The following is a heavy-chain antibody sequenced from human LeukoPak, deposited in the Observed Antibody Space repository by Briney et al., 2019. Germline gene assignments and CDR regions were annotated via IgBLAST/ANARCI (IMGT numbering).Heavy chain of an antibody. V-gene: IGHV4-59*01. CDR3: ARGTPHTYYDTLTGYIWFDP. J-gene: IGHJ5*02. D-gene: IGHD3-9*01. CDR2: VYYSGST. Sequence: SETLSLTCTVSGGSISTYYWSWIRQTPGKGLEWIGYVYYSGSTNYNPSLKSRVTISVDTSKNQFSLKLSSVTAADTAVYYCARGTPHTYYDTLTGYIWFDPWGQGTLVTVSS. CDR1: GGSISTYY.